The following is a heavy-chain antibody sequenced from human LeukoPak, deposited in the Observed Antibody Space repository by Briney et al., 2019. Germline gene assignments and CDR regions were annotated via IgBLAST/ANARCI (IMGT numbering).Heavy chain of an antibody. J-gene: IGHJ5*02. D-gene: IGHD3-3*01. Sequence: SETLSLTCTVSGGSISSSSYYWGWIRQPPGKGLEWIGSIYYSGSTYYNPSLKSRATISVDTSKNQFSLKLSSVTAADTAVYYCARAPRITIFGVVKNWFDPWGQGTLVTVSS. CDR3: ARAPRITIFGVVKNWFDP. CDR2: IYYSGST. CDR1: GGSISSSSYY. V-gene: IGHV4-39*07.